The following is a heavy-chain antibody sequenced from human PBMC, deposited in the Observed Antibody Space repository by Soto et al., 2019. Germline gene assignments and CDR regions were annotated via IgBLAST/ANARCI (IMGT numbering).Heavy chain of an antibody. V-gene: IGHV3-11*03. CDR3: ASFCSGGSCYYGMDV. J-gene: IGHJ6*02. D-gene: IGHD2-15*01. CDR1: GFTFSDYY. Sequence: PGGSLRLSCAASGFTFSDYYMSWIRQAPGKGLEWVSYISSSSSYTNYADSVKGRFTISRDNAKNSLYLQMNSLRAEDTAVYYCASFCSGGSCYYGMDVWGQGTTVTVSS. CDR2: ISSSSSYT.